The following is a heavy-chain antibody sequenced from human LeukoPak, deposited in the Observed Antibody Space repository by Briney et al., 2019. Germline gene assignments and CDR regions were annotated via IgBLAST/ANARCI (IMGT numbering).Heavy chain of an antibody. D-gene: IGHD1-26*01. CDR1: GFTFSSYG. Sequence: GSLRLSCAASGFTFSSYGMHWVRQAPGKGLEWVAFIRYDGSNKYYADSVKGRLTISRDNSKNTLYLQMNSLRAEDTAVYYCARGPRMGVTYYDYYMDVWGKGTTVTVSS. V-gene: IGHV3-30*02. J-gene: IGHJ6*03. CDR2: IRYDGSNK. CDR3: ARGPRMGVTYYDYYMDV.